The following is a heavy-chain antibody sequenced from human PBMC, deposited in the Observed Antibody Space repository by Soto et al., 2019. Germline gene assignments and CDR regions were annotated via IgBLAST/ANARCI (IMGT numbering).Heavy chain of an antibody. CDR1: GFTFSSYA. CDR3: ANYYDIRYYYGMDV. CDR2: ISGSGGST. Sequence: EVQLLESGGGLVQPGGSLRLSCAASGFTFSSYAMSWVRQAPGKGLEWVSAISGSGGSTYYADSVKGRFTISRDNSKNTLYLQMNSLRAEDTAVYYCANYYDIRYYYGMDVWGQGTTVTVSS. J-gene: IGHJ6*02. D-gene: IGHD3-3*01. V-gene: IGHV3-23*01.